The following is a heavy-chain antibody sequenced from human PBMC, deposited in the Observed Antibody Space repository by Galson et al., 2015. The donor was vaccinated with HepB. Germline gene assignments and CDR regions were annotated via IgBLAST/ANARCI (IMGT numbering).Heavy chain of an antibody. CDR1: GFTFSSYS. D-gene: IGHD2-21*01. J-gene: IGHJ3*02. CDR3: AKFRTSEAIGFI. V-gene: IGHV3-21*04. CDR2: ISSSSSYI. Sequence: SLRLSCAASGFTFSSYSMNWVRQAPGKGLEWVSSISSSSSYIYYADSVKGRFTISRDNSKNTLYLQMSSLRAEDTAVYYCAKFRTSEAIGFISGPGTMVTVSS.